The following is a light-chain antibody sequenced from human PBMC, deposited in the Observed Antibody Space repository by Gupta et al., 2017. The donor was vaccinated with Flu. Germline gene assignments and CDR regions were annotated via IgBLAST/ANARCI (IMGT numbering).Light chain of an antibody. J-gene: IGLJ2*01. CDR1: SPNIGANFD. CDR2: NDN. V-gene: IGLV1-40*01. Sequence: HSVLTQPPSVPGSPGQRVTISCTGSSPNIGANFDVHWYQQLPGTAPNRLIYNDNIRPLGVPDRFSGCKSGTSASLAITGLQAEDEADYFCQCYDSGLSEVVFGGGTKLTVL. CDR3: QCYDSGLSEVV.